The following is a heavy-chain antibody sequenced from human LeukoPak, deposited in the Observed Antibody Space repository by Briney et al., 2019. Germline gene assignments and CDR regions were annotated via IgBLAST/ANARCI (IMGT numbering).Heavy chain of an antibody. J-gene: IGHJ4*02. CDR1: GFTFSDYY. V-gene: IGHV3-7*01. CDR2: IKQDGSEK. CDR3: ARFGRSKWLVN. D-gene: IGHD6-19*01. Sequence: PGGSLRLSCAASGFTFSDYYMSWIRQAPGKGLEWVANIKQDGSEKYYVDSVKGRFTISRDNAKNSPYLQMNSLRAEDTAVYYCARFGRSKWLVNWGQGTLVTVSS.